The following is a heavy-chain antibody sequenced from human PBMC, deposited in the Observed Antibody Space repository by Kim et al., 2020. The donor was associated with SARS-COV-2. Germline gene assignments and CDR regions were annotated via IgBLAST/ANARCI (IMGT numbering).Heavy chain of an antibody. CDR3: TTESDVPADRQGYYYYGMDV. Sequence: GGSLRLSCAASGFTFSNAWMSWVRQAPGKGLEWVGRIKSKTDGGTTDYAAPVKGRFTISRDDSKNTLYLQMNSLKTEDTAVYYCTTESDVPADRQGYYYYGMDVWGQGTTVTVSS. V-gene: IGHV3-15*01. J-gene: IGHJ6*02. D-gene: IGHD2-2*01. CDR2: IKSKTDGGTT. CDR1: GFTFSNAW.